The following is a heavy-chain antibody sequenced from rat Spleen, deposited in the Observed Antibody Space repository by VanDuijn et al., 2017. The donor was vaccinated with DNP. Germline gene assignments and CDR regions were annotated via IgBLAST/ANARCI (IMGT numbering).Heavy chain of an antibody. D-gene: IGHD5-1*01. CDR3: ARSTDCGCNWDY. CDR2: ISYGGST. V-gene: IGHV3-1*01. Sequence: EVQLQESGPGLVKPSQSLSLTCSVTGYSITSNYWGWIRKFPGSEMEWIGHISYGGSTRYNPSLKSRNSITRATSKNQFFLQVKAITTDDTATYYCARSTDCGCNWDYWGQGVMVPVSS. J-gene: IGHJ2*01. CDR1: GYSITSNY.